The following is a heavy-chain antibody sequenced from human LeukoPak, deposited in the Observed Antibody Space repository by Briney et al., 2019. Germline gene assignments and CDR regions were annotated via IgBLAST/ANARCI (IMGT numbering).Heavy chain of an antibody. CDR3: ARDVGTAMGGGRDY. D-gene: IGHD5-18*01. CDR1: GFTVSSNY. Sequence: PGGSLRLSCAASGFTVSSNYMSWVRQATGKGLEWVSVIYSGGSTYYADSVKGRFTISRDNSKNTLYLQMNNLRAEDTAVYYCARDVGTAMGGGRDYWGQGTLVTVSS. J-gene: IGHJ4*02. V-gene: IGHV3-66*01. CDR2: IYSGGST.